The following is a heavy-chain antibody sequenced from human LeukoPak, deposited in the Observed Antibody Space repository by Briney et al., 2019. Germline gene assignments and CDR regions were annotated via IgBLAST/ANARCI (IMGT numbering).Heavy chain of an antibody. Sequence: ASVKVSCKVSGYTLTELSMHWVRQAPGKGLEWMGGFDPEDGETIYAQKFQGRVTMTEDTSTDTAYMELSSLRSEDTAVYYCARGGHNWNDGNYYYMDVWGKGTTVTVSS. CDR1: GYTLTELS. CDR2: FDPEDGET. D-gene: IGHD1-1*01. CDR3: ARGGHNWNDGNYYYMDV. V-gene: IGHV1-24*01. J-gene: IGHJ6*03.